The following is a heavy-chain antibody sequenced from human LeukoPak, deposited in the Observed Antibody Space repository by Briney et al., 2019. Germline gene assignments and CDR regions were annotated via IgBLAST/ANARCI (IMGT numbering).Heavy chain of an antibody. D-gene: IGHD6-19*01. J-gene: IGHJ5*02. V-gene: IGHV3-48*03. CDR3: ATLSVASSDVDH. CDR2: ISSTGDTT. Sequence: PGGSLRLSCAVSGFSFSIYEMHWVRQAPGKGLEWVSTISSTGDTTHHADSVKGRFTISRDNAQNSLYLQMNNLRADDTAVYYCATLSVASSDVDHWGQGTLATVSS. CDR1: GFSFSIYE.